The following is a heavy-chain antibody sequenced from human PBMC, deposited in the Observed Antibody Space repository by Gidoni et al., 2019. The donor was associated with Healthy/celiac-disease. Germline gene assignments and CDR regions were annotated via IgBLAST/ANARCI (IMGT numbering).Heavy chain of an antibody. CDR1: GGSFSGYY. V-gene: IGHV4-34*01. J-gene: IGHJ4*02. CDR3: ARVPYGSGLFDD. Sequence: QVQLQQWGAGLLKPSETLSLTCAVYGGSFSGYYWSWSRQPPGKGLEWIGEINHSGSTNYNPSLKSRVTISVDTSKNQFSLKLSSVTAADTAVYYCARVPYGSGLFDDWGQGTLVTVSS. D-gene: IGHD3-10*01. CDR2: INHSGST.